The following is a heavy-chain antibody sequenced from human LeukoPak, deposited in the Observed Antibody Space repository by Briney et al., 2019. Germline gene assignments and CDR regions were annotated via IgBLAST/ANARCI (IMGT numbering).Heavy chain of an antibody. CDR1: GFTFSSYG. CDR2: ISYDGSNK. J-gene: IGHJ3*02. V-gene: IGHV3-30*03. Sequence: PGGSLRLSCAASGFTFSSYGMHWVRQAPGKGLEWVAVISYDGSNKYYADSVKGRFTISRDNSKNSLYLQMNSLRAEDTAVYYCARDEHDILTGYSYDAFDIWGQGTMVTVSS. D-gene: IGHD3-9*01. CDR3: ARDEHDILTGYSYDAFDI.